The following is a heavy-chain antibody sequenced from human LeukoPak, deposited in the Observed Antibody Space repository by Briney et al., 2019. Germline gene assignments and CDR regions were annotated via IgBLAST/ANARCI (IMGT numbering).Heavy chain of an antibody. CDR1: GFVLGDYA. J-gene: IGHJ4*02. Sequence: QAGGSLRLSCAASGFVLGDYAMHWVRQAPGKGLEWVAFITYDGTYTYYGDSVKGRFIISRDNSRYTLYLQMNSLRAEDTAVYYCARDLDLVSEIGTLDYWGQGTLVTVSS. CDR3: ARDLDLVSEIGTLDY. D-gene: IGHD5/OR15-5a*01. CDR2: ITYDGTYT. V-gene: IGHV3-30*04.